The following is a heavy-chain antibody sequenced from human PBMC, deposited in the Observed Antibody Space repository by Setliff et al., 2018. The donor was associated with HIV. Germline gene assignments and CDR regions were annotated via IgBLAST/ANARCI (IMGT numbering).Heavy chain of an antibody. CDR2: IYYSGST. CDR1: GGSISSGGLY. J-gene: IGHJ4*02. V-gene: IGHV4-31*03. CDR3: ARSRLHYYDSSGYYPSYFDY. D-gene: IGHD3-22*01. Sequence: SETLSLTCTVTGGSISSGGLYWTWIRQHPGKGLEWIEYIYYSGSTYYNPSLKSRVTISVDTSKNQFSLKLSSATAADTAVYYCARSRLHYYDSSGYYPSYFDYWGQGTLVTVSS.